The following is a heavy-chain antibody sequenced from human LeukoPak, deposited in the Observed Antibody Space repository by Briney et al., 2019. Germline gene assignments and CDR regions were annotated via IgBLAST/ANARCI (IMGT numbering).Heavy chain of an antibody. CDR3: ARGPLITGITD. CDR2: IYAGGSP. Sequence: TGGSLRLSCAPSGFTVSINYMSWVRQAPGKGLEWVAVIYAGGSPYYADSVKGRFTISRDDSKNTLFLQMNSLRVEDTAVYHCARGPLITGITDWGQGTLVSVSS. CDR1: GFTVSINY. D-gene: IGHD1-7*01. J-gene: IGHJ4*01. V-gene: IGHV3-53*01.